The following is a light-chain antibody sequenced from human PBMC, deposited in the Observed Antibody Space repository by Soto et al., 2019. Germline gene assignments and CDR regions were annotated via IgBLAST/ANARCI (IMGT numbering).Light chain of an antibody. J-gene: IGLJ1*01. Sequence: QSVLTQPASVSGSPGQSITISCTGTSSDVGSYNLVSWYQQHPGKAPKLMIYEDNKRPSGVSNRISGSKSGNTASLTISGLQAVDEADYYCCSYADITTYVFGSGTKVTVL. CDR3: CSYADITTYV. V-gene: IGLV2-23*01. CDR1: SSDVGSYNL. CDR2: EDN.